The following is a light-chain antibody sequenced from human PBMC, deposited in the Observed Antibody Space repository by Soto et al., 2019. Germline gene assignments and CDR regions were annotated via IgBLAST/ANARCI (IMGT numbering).Light chain of an antibody. CDR3: AAWDDSLNGSKYV. V-gene: IGLV1-44*01. J-gene: IGLJ1*01. CDR1: SSNIVSNT. Sequence: QSVLTQPPSASGTPGQRVTISCSGSSSNIVSNTVNWYQQLPGTAPKLLIYSNNQRPSGVPDRFSGSKSGTSASLAISGLQSEDEADYYCAAWDDSLNGSKYVFGTGTKVTVL. CDR2: SNN.